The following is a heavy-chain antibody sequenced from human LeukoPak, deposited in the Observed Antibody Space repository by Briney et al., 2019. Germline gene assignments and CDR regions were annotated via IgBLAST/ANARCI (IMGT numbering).Heavy chain of an antibody. CDR1: GFTFSSYA. Sequence: GGSLRLSCAASGFTFSSYAMSWVRQAPGKGLEWVSAISGSGGSTYYADSVKGRFTISRDNSKNTLYLQMNSLRAEDTAVYYCAKEVAAAGTFPVPRRTQPIQHWGQGTLVTVSS. V-gene: IGHV3-23*01. CDR2: ISGSGGST. J-gene: IGHJ1*01. CDR3: AKEVAAAGTFPVPRRTQPIQH. D-gene: IGHD6-13*01.